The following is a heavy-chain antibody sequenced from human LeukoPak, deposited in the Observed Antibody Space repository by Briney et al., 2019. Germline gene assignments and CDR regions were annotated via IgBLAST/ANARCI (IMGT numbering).Heavy chain of an antibody. J-gene: IGHJ5*02. CDR1: GGSISSYY. CDR2: IYYSGST. CDR3: ARGESSASNWFDP. Sequence: PSETLSLTCTASGGSISSYYWNWIRQPPGRGLEWIGYIYYSGSTNYNPSLKSRVTISVDASKNQFSLKVSSVTAADTAVYYCARGESSASNWFDPWGQGTLVTVSS. V-gene: IGHV4-59*01. D-gene: IGHD3-22*01.